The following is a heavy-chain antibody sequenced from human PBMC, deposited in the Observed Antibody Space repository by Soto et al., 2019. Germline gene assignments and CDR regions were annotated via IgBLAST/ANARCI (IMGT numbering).Heavy chain of an antibody. Sequence: QLVASGGGLVQPGGSLRLSCVASGFILSTHDLHWVRDTPGEGLEWVSGIGTLGDTFYGASVKGRFTISRENAKNSLDLKMNSLTVGDTAVYYCVRGRSFDFASTPPPTFGPWGQGTLVTVSS. V-gene: IGHV3-13*01. J-gene: IGHJ5*02. CDR3: VRGRSFDFASTPPPTFGP. CDR2: IGTLGDT. CDR1: GFILSTHD. D-gene: IGHD3-9*01.